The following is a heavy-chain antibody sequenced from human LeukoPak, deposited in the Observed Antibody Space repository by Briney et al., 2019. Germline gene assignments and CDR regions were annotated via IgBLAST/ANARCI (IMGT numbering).Heavy chain of an antibody. Sequence: PSETLSLTCTVSGGSISSYYWSWIRQRAGKGLEWIGRIYTSGSTNYNPSLKSRVTISVDTSKNQFSLKLSSVTAADTAVYYCARHPYTITMVRGWDFWGQGTLVTVSS. CDR1: GGSISSYY. D-gene: IGHD3-10*01. CDR3: ARHPYTITMVRGWDF. J-gene: IGHJ4*02. V-gene: IGHV4-4*07. CDR2: IYTSGST.